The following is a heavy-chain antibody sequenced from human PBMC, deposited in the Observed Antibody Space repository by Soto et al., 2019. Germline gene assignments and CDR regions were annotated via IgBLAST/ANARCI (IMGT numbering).Heavy chain of an antibody. V-gene: IGHV4-31*01. CDR1: GGSISSGGYY. Sequence: QVQLQESGPGLVKPSQTLSLTCTVSGGSISSGGYYWSWIRQHPGKGLEWIGYIYHSGSTYYNPSLKSLATISVDTSKNQFSLKLSSVTAADTAVYYCARATAYYYDSTGYYHFDNWGQGILVTVS. CDR3: ARATAYYYDSTGYYHFDN. J-gene: IGHJ4*02. CDR2: IYHSGST. D-gene: IGHD3-22*01.